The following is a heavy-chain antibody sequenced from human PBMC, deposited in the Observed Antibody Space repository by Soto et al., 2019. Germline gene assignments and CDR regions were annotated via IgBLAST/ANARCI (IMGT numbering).Heavy chain of an antibody. D-gene: IGHD5-18*01. J-gene: IGHJ4*02. Sequence: EVQLVESGGGLIPPGGSLRLSCAASGFLVNSAYMTWVRQAPGKGLEWLSMINSDGSTLYAESVKGRFTISRDNSKNRRDLQMNSLRDEDTSMYYCGRSGYSFAWRYWRKGTLVIVTS. CDR1: GFLVNSAY. V-gene: IGHV3-53*01. CDR2: INSDGST. CDR3: GRSGYSFAWRY.